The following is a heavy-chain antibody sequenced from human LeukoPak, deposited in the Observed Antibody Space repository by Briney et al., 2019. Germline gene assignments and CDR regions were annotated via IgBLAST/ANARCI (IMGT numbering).Heavy chain of an antibody. CDR1: GYSISSDYY. Sequence: SETLSLTCTVSGYSISSDYYWGWIRQPPGKGLEWIASIYHSGSTHYNPSLKSRVTISVDTSKNQFSLKLSSVTAADTAVYYCARVLPSGWYCYYMDVWGKGTTVTVSS. CDR2: IYHSGST. CDR3: ARVLPSGWYCYYMDV. D-gene: IGHD6-19*01. V-gene: IGHV4-38-2*02. J-gene: IGHJ6*03.